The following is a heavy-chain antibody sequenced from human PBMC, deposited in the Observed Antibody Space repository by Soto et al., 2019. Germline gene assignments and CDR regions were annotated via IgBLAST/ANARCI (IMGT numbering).Heavy chain of an antibody. CDR2: MSPKTANT. D-gene: IGHD7-27*01. CDR3: TGGPPNWGFDS. Sequence: ASVKVACKASGYTFTSDDINWVRQTAGQGLEWMGWMSPKTANTGYAQKFQDRVTMTRSTSISTAYMELSSLTSEDTAVYYCTGGPPNWGFDSWGQGTPVTVS. V-gene: IGHV1-8*01. CDR1: GYTFTSDD. J-gene: IGHJ5*01.